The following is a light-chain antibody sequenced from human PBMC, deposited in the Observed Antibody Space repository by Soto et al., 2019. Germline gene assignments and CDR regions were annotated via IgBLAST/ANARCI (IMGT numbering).Light chain of an antibody. CDR2: EDS. CDR3: CSYTGSHVL. Sequence: QSALTQPASVSGSPGQSITISCTGTSSDVGSFNLVSWYQQHPGKAPKLMIYEDSKRPSGVSNRFSGSKSGNTASLTISGLQAEEEADYYCCSYTGSHVLFGGGTKLTVL. J-gene: IGLJ2*01. V-gene: IGLV2-23*01. CDR1: SSDVGSFNL.